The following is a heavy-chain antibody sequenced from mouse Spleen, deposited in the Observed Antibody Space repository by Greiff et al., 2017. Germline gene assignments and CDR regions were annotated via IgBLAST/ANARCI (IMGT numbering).Heavy chain of an antibody. CDR1: GYTFTSYT. J-gene: IGHJ4*01. CDR3: ARHYGSSHYYAMDY. V-gene: IGHV1-4*02. Sequence: VQLVESEAELARPGASVKMSCKASGYTFTSYTMHWVKQRPGQGLEWIGYINPSSGYTEYNQKFKDKTTLTADKSSSTAYMQLSSLTSEDSAVYYCARHYGSSHYYAMDYWGQGTSVTVSS. D-gene: IGHD1-1*01. CDR2: INPSSGYT.